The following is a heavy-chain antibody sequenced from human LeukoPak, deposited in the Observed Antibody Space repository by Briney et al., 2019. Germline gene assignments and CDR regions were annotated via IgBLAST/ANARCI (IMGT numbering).Heavy chain of an antibody. CDR1: GGSFSGYY. V-gene: IGHV4-34*01. CDR2: INHSGST. Sequence: PSETLSLTCAVYGGSFSGYYWSWIRQPPGKGLEWIGEINHSGSTNYNPSLKSRVTISVDTSKNQFSLKLSSVTAADTAVYYCARALYYGDYDYYYGMDVWGQGTTVTVSS. J-gene: IGHJ6*02. CDR3: ARALYYGDYDYYYGMDV. D-gene: IGHD4-17*01.